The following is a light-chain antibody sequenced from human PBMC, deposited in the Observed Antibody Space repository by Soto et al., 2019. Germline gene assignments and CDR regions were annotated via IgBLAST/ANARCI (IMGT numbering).Light chain of an antibody. CDR2: WAS. CDR3: QQYCSSPWT. J-gene: IGKJ1*01. CDR1: QSGLYSSSNKNY. Sequence: DIVMTQSPDSLALSLGERATINCRSSQSGLYSSSNKNYLAWYQQKPGQPPKLLIYWASTRESGVPDRFSGSGSGTDFTLTISSLQAEDVAVYYCQQYCSSPWTFGQGTKVEIK. V-gene: IGKV4-1*01.